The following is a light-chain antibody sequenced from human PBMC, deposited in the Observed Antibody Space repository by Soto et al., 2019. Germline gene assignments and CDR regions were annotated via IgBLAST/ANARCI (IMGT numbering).Light chain of an antibody. Sequence: DIKITQSPSSRSASVGDRVTITCRASQSISSWLAWYQQKPGKAPKLLIYDASSLESGAPSTFSGSGSATDFTLTISGLQPDDFATYYCQEYNNYWTFGQGTKVDI. J-gene: IGKJ1*01. CDR2: DAS. V-gene: IGKV1-5*01. CDR3: QEYNNYWT. CDR1: QSISSW.